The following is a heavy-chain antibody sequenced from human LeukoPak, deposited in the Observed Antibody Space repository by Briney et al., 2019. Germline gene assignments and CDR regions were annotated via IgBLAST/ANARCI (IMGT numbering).Heavy chain of an antibody. V-gene: IGHV5-51*01. CDR3: ASATGSYSYFDY. Sequence: GEXLKISCKASGYSFTTHWIGWVRPMPGKGLEWMGIIYPDDSDTKYSPSFQGQVTISADKSISTAFLQWSSLKASDTAMYYCASATGSYSYFDYWGQGTLVTVSS. CDR2: IYPDDSDT. CDR1: GYSFTTHW. J-gene: IGHJ4*02. D-gene: IGHD1-26*01.